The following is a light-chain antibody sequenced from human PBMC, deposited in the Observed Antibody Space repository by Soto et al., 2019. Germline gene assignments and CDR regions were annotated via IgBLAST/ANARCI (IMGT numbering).Light chain of an antibody. CDR2: GAS. V-gene: IGKV3-20*01. J-gene: IGKJ3*01. CDR1: QSVSRSY. CDR3: QQYGSSPFT. Sequence: EIVLTQSPGTLSLSPGERATLSCRASQSVSRSYLAWYQQKPGQAPRRLIYGASNRATGIPDRFSGSGSGTDFTLTISRLEPEDFAVYYCQQYGSSPFTFGPGTKVDIK.